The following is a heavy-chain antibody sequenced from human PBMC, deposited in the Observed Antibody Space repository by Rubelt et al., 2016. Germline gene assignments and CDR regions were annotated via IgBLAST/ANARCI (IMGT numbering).Heavy chain of an antibody. CDR2: IYYSGST. V-gene: IGHV4-59*01. CDR1: GYSISSYY. D-gene: IGHD6-13*01. CDR3: ARFGAAAGTDY. J-gene: IGHJ4*02. Sequence: QVQLQESGPGLVKPSETLSLTCTVSGYSISSYYWTWIRQPPGKGLEWIGYIYYSGSTSYNPSLKSRVTISIDTSKNQFSLKLGSVTAADTARYYCARFGAAAGTDYWGQGALVTVSS.